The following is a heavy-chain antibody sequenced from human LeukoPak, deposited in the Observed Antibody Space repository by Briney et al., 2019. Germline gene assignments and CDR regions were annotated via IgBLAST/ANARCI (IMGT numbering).Heavy chain of an antibody. CDR1: GLSSTAHT. J-gene: IGHJ5*02. V-gene: IGHV3-21*01. Sequence: GGSLRLSCEASGLSSTAHTMNWVSHAHGNGLEWVSSIDSSSTYIYYADSMKGRFSISRDNAKNSLYLQMSSLRVEDTAVYYCAREGQGAWFWFDLWGQGTLVTVSS. CDR3: AREGQGAWFWFDL. D-gene: IGHD6-19*01. CDR2: IDSSSTYI.